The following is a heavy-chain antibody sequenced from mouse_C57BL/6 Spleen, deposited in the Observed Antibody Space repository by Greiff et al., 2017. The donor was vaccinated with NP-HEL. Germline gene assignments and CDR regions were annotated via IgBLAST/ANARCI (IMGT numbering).Heavy chain of an antibody. J-gene: IGHJ4*01. D-gene: IGHD1-1*01. CDR1: GYTFTSYW. CDR3: ARGGATTVVEDYAMDY. Sequence: QVQLQQSGAELVRPGSSVKLSCKASGYTFTSYWMHWVKQRPIQGLEWIGNIDPSDSETHYNQKFKDKATLTVDKSSSTAYMQLSSLTSEDSAVYYCARGGATTVVEDYAMDYWGQGTSVTVSS. CDR2: IDPSDSET. V-gene: IGHV1-52*01.